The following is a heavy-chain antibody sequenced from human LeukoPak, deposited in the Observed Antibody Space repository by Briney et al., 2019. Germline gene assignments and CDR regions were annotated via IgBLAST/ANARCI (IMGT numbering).Heavy chain of an antibody. D-gene: IGHD1-26*01. J-gene: IGHJ4*02. CDR3: ARDGVGATPLDY. CDR2: ISSSSSYI. V-gene: IGHV3-21*01. Sequence: GGSLRLCCAASGFTFSSYSMNWVRQAPGKGLEWVSSISSSSSYIYYADSVKGRFTISRDNAKNSLYLQMNSLRAEDTAVYYCARDGVGATPLDYWGQGTLVTVSS. CDR1: GFTFSSYS.